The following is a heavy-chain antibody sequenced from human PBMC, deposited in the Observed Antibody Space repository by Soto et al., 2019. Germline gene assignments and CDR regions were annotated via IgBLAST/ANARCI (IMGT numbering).Heavy chain of an antibody. Sequence: QVQLEQSGAEVKKPGASMKVSCQASGYTFTSYYIHWVRQAPGQGLEWMGVSHVGPDTTMYAQKLQGRVTMTSDTSTSTVYMELSSMISEDTAVYFWARESSGTQYFDYWGQGTQVTVSS. J-gene: IGHJ4*02. V-gene: IGHV1-46*01. CDR2: SHVGPDTT. D-gene: IGHD6-19*01. CDR3: ARESSGTQYFDY. CDR1: GYTFTSYY.